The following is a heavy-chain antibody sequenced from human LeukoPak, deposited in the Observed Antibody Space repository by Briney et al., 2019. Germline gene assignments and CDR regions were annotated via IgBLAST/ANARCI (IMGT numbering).Heavy chain of an antibody. CDR2: IYYSGST. V-gene: IGHV4-31*03. CDR1: GGSISSGGYY. D-gene: IGHD5-24*01. Sequence: SETLSLTCTVSGGSISSGGYYWSWIRQHPGKGLEWIGYIYYSGSTYYNPSLKSRVTISVDASKNQFSLKLSSVTAADTAVYYCARTPRDGSSSPNYFDYWGQGTLVTVSS. J-gene: IGHJ4*02. CDR3: ARTPRDGSSSPNYFDY.